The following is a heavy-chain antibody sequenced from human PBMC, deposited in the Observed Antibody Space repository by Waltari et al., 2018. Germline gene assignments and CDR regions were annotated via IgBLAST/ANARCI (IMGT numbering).Heavy chain of an antibody. J-gene: IGHJ2*01. D-gene: IGHD1-7*01. CDR2: MNPNSGNT. CDR3: ARGRMPWNSYWYFDL. Sequence: QVQLVQSGAEVKKPGASVKVSCKASGSTFTSSDINRVRPAHGQGLEWLGWMNPNSGNTGYAQKFQGRVTMTRNTSISTAYMELSSLGSEDTAVYYCARGRMPWNSYWYFDLWGRGTLVTVSS. V-gene: IGHV1-8*01. CDR1: GSTFTSSD.